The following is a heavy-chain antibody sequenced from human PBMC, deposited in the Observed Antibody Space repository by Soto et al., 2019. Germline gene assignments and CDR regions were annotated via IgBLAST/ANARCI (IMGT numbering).Heavy chain of an antibody. CDR1: GGSISSGDYY. V-gene: IGHV4-30-4*01. D-gene: IGHD6-19*01. J-gene: IGHJ4*02. CDR2: IYYSGST. Sequence: SETLSLTCTVSGGSISSGDYYWSWIRQPPGKGLEWIGYIYYSGSTYYNPSLKSRVTISVDTSKNQFSLKLSSVTAADTAVYYCAKAPDIAVAGYFDYWGQGTLVTVPS. CDR3: AKAPDIAVAGYFDY.